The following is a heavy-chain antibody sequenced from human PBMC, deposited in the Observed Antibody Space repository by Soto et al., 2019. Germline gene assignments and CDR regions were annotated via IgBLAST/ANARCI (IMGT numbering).Heavy chain of an antibody. CDR1: GGSISSYY. Sequence: SETLSLTCTVSGGSISSYYWSWIRQPPGKGLEWIGYIYYSGSTNYNPSLKSRVTISVDTSKNQFSLKLSSVTAADTAVYYCARRAGASRRYFDYWGQGTLVSVSS. J-gene: IGHJ4*02. CDR3: ARRAGASRRYFDY. CDR2: IYYSGST. V-gene: IGHV4-59*01. D-gene: IGHD6-19*01.